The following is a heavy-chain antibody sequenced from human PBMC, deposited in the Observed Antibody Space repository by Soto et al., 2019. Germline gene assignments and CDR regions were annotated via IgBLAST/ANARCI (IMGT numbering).Heavy chain of an antibody. V-gene: IGHV3-23*01. CDR1: GFTFSSYA. D-gene: IGHD1-7*01. J-gene: IGHJ4*02. CDR2: ISGSGGST. Sequence: EVQLLESGGGLVQPGGSLRLSCAASGFTFSSYAMSWVRQAPGKGLEWVSAISGSGGSTYYADSVKGRFTISRDNSKNTRYLQMNSVRAEDTAIYYRAKGKPDNWNSVDYWGQGTMVTVSS. CDR3: AKGKPDNWNSVDY.